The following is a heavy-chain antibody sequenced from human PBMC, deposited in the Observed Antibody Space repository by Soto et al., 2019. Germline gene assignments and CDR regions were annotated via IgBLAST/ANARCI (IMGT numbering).Heavy chain of an antibody. CDR1: GFTFSSYA. Sequence: HPGGSLRLSCAASGFTFSSYAMSWVRQAPGKGLEWVSAISGSGGSTYYADSVKGRFTISRDNSKNTLYLQMNSLRAEDTAVYYCASGLIAVAGGTFDYWGQGTLVTVSS. CDR2: ISGSGGST. J-gene: IGHJ4*02. D-gene: IGHD6-19*01. V-gene: IGHV3-23*01. CDR3: ASGLIAVAGGTFDY.